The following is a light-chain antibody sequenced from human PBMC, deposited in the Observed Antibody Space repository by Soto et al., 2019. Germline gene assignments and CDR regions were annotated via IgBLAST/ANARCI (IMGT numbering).Light chain of an antibody. J-gene: IGKJ1*01. CDR1: QSVSSS. V-gene: IGKV3-15*01. CDR2: GAS. Sequence: EIVLTQSPGTLSLSPGERATLTCRASQSVSSSSLAWYQQKSGQAPRLLIYGASTRATGIPARFSGSGSGTEFTLTISSLQSEDFGVYYCQQYNNWPRTFGQGTKVDIK. CDR3: QQYNNWPRT.